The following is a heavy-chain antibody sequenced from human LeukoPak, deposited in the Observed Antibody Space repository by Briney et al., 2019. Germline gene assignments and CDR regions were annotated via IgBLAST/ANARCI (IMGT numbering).Heavy chain of an antibody. CDR2: IRSSSTI. J-gene: IGHJ3*02. CDR3: ARAKRNGFDI. Sequence: GGSLRLSCAASGFTVSSNYMSWVRQAPGKGLEWVSYIRSSSTIYYADSVKGRFTISRDNAKNSLYLQMNSLRAEDTAVYYCARAKRNGFDIWGQGTMVTVSS. CDR1: GFTVSSNY. V-gene: IGHV3-69-1*01.